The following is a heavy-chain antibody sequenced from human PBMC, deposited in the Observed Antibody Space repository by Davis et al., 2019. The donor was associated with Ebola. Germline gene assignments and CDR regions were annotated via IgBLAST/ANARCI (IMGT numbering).Heavy chain of an antibody. CDR3: ARDQQGRNWFDP. CDR1: GGSFSGYY. Sequence: SETLSLTCAVYGGSFSGYYWSWIRQPPGKGLEWIGEIYHSGSTYYNPSLKSRVTISVDRSKNQFSLKLSSVTAADTAVYYCARDQQGRNWFDPWGQGTLVTVSS. CDR2: IYHSGST. V-gene: IGHV4-34*01. J-gene: IGHJ5*02.